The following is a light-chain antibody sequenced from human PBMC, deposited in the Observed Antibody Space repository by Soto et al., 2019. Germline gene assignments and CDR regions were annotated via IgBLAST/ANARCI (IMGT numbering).Light chain of an antibody. CDR1: QSVSSSY. J-gene: IGKJ4*01. V-gene: IGKV3-20*01. CDR2: GAS. CDR3: QQYGSSRLT. Sequence: LSQSPGTLSLSPGERATVSCRASQSVSSSYLAWYQQKPGQAPRLLIYGASSRATGIPDRFSGSGSGTDFTLTISRLEPEDFAVYYCQQYGSSRLTFGGGTKVDIK.